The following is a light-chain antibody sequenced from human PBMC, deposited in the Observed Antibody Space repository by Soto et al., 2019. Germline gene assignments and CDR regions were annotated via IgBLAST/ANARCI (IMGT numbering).Light chain of an antibody. J-gene: IGLJ2*01. CDR1: SSDVGGYNY. V-gene: IGLV2-14*01. CDR2: DVS. Sequence: ALTQPASVSGSPGQSITISCTGTSSDVGGYNYVSWYQQHPGKAPKLMIYDVSNRPSGVPNRFSGSKSGNTASLTISGLQAEDEADYYCSSYTSSSTLVFGGGTKLTVL. CDR3: SSYTSSSTLV.